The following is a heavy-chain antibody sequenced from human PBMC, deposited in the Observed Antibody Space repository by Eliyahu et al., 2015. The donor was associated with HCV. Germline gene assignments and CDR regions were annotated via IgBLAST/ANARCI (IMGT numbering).Heavy chain of an antibody. CDR2: ISANSDSL. D-gene: IGHD1-14*01. CDR3: ARETGHPPYFDF. V-gene: IGHV3-23*01. CDR1: GFXXXSXA. J-gene: IGHJ4*02. Sequence: EVQLLESGGGLVQPGGSLXXXCAASGFXXXSXAMSWVRQAPGKGLEWLAAISANSDSLFHANPVKGRFTVSRDNFKSSLYLQMDSLRAEDTAVYYCARETGHPPYFDFWGQGTLVTVSS.